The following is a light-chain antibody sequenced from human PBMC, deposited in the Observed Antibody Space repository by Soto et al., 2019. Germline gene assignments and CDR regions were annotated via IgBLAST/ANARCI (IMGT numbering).Light chain of an antibody. CDR1: QRVNSNY. CDR3: RQYGSSPRT. V-gene: IGKV3-20*01. CDR2: GAS. J-gene: IGKJ1*01. Sequence: DIFLTQSPGTLSVPPGERVTLSCRASQRVNSNYLAWYQQEPGQAPRLLIYGASNRATGIPDRFSGSGSGTDFTLTISSLEPGDFAVYYCRQYGSSPRTFGQGTKVDIK.